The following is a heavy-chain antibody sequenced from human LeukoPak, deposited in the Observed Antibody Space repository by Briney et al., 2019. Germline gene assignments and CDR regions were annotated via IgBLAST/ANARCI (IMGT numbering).Heavy chain of an antibody. CDR2: IRQDGSEK. CDR3: AQESELLCGGWFDP. CDR1: GFTFSSYW. D-gene: IGHD2-2*01. Sequence: GGSLRLSCAASGFTFSSYWMSWVRQAPGKGLEWVANIRQDGSEKYYVDSVKGRFTISRDNAKNSLYLQMNSLRAEDTAVYYCAQESELLCGGWFDPWGQGTLVTVSS. V-gene: IGHV3-7*02. J-gene: IGHJ5*02.